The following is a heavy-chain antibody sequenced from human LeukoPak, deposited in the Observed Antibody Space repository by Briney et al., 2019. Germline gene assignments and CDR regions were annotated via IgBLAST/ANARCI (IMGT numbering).Heavy chain of an antibody. Sequence: GGSLRLSCAASGFTFTSYGMHWVRQAPGKGLEWVALITYDGYYKYYSDSVKGRFTISSDTSKNTLYLQMNSLRAEDTAVYYCARDLSPVVRASPMGYWGQGTLVTVSS. CDR1: GFTFTSYG. D-gene: IGHD3-10*01. J-gene: IGHJ4*02. V-gene: IGHV3-30*03. CDR3: ARDLSPVVRASPMGY. CDR2: ITYDGYYK.